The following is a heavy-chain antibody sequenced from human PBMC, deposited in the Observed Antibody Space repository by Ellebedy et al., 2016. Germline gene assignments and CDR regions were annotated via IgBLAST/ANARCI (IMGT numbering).Heavy chain of an antibody. D-gene: IGHD2-2*02. J-gene: IGHJ4*02. V-gene: IGHV4-39*07. CDR1: GGSIGSRNDY. Sequence: SETLSLXXTVSGGSIGSRNDYWGWIRQPPGKGLEWIGSMYYSGSTYYDPSLKSRVTISIDTSKNQFSLKLSSVTAADTAVYYCARSYCSSTSCYMGVFDYWGQGTLVTVSS. CDR3: ARSYCSSTSCYMGVFDY. CDR2: MYYSGST.